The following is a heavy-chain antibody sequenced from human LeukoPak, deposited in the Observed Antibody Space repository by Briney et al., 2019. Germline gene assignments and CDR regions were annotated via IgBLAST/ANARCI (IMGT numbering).Heavy chain of an antibody. Sequence: GGSLRLSCAASGFTVSSNYMTWVRQAPGKGLEWVSVIYSGGTTYYADSVKGRFTISRDNSKNTLYLQMNSLRAEDTAVYYCARGGYDSNGYSGYWGQGTLVTVSS. D-gene: IGHD3-22*01. CDR3: ARGGYDSNGYSGY. V-gene: IGHV3-53*01. CDR1: GFTVSSNY. J-gene: IGHJ4*02. CDR2: IYSGGTT.